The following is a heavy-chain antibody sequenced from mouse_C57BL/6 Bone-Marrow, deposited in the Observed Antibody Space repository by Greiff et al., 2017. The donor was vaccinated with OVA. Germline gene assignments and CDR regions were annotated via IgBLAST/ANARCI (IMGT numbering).Heavy chain of an antibody. CDR1: GFTFSSYA. D-gene: IGHD2-2*01. Sequence: EVMLVESGGGLVKPGGSLKLSCAASGFTFSSYAMSWVRQTPEKRLEWVATISDGGSYTYYPDNVKGRFTISRDNAKNNLYLQLSQLKSEDTAMYYCARDGLGVYFDYWGQGTTVTVSA. V-gene: IGHV5-4*01. CDR3: ARDGLGVYFDY. CDR2: ISDGGSYT. J-gene: IGHJ2*01.